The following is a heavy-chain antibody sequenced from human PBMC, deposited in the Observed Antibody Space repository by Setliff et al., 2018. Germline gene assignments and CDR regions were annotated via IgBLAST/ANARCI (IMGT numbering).Heavy chain of an antibody. D-gene: IGHD3-22*01. Sequence: SETLSLTCTVSGGSISSGSYYWSWIRQPAGKGLEWIGRIYTSGSTNYNPSLKSRVTLSVDTSKNHFSLKLSSVTAADTAVYYCARGPVMIVATGYFTYWGQGTLVTVSS. V-gene: IGHV4-61*02. CDR1: GGSISSGSYY. CDR3: ARGPVMIVATGYFTY. CDR2: IYTSGST. J-gene: IGHJ4*02.